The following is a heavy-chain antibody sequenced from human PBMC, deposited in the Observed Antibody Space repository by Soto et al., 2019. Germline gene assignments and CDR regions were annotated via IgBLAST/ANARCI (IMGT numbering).Heavy chain of an antibody. J-gene: IGHJ4*02. V-gene: IGHV1-2*02. Sequence: QVQLVQSGAEVKKPGASVKVSCKTSGYTFTDSHMHWVRQAPGQGLEWMGWISPSSGGTNFARKFQARVTLTRDTSISTAYMEVTSLKSDDTAVSYCATDLGSGRIPWGQGTLVTVTS. CDR1: GYTFTDSH. D-gene: IGHD6-25*01. CDR2: ISPSSGGT. CDR3: ATDLGSGRIP.